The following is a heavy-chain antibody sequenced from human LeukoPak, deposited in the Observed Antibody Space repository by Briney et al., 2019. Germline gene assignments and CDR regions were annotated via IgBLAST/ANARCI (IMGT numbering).Heavy chain of an antibody. CDR1: GFTFRSYW. J-gene: IGHJ6*03. CDR2: ISYDGSNK. V-gene: IGHV3-30*03. D-gene: IGHD3-3*01. CDR3: ARAFGDFWSGYYPSYYNYYMDV. Sequence: PGGSLRLSCAASGFTFRSYWMTWVRQAPGKGLEGVAVISYDGSNKYYTDSVKGRFTISRDNSKNTLYLQMNSLRAEDTAVYHCARAFGDFWSGYYPSYYNYYMDVWGKGTTVTVSS.